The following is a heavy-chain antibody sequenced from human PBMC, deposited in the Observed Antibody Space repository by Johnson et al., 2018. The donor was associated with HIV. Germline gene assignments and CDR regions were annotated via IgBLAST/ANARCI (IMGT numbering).Heavy chain of an antibody. D-gene: IGHD6-13*01. J-gene: IGHJ3*02. Sequence: VQLVESGGGLVQPGGSLRLSCAASGFSVSSNYMSWVRQAPGKGLEWVSVIFGGGTTYYTDSVKGRFTISRDNSKNTLYLQMNSLRAEDTAVYYCASSIAAAGAFDIWGQGTMVTVSS. CDR2: IFGGGTT. CDR1: GFSVSSNY. V-gene: IGHV3-66*01. CDR3: ASSIAAAGAFDI.